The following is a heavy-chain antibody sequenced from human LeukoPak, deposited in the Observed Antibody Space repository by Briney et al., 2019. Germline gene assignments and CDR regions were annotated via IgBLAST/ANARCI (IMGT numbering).Heavy chain of an antibody. J-gene: IGHJ4*02. D-gene: IGHD6-13*01. CDR3: AKALERYTSRHFDS. V-gene: IGHV4-4*02. Sequence: SGTLSLTCAVSGGSISSSNWWSWVRQPPGKGLEWIGEIYHSGSTNYNPSLKSRVTISVDKSKNQFSLKLSSVTAADTAVYYCAKALERYTSRHFDSWGQGTLVTVSS. CDR1: GGSISSSNW. CDR2: IYHSGST.